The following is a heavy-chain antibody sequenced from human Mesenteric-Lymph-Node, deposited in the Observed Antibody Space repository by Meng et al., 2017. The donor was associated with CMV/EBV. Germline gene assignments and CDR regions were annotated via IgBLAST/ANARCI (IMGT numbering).Heavy chain of an antibody. CDR1: GFTFSRDW. D-gene: IGHD6-25*01. Sequence: GGSLRLSCEVSGFTFSRDWMHWFRQTPGKGPVWVSHISSDGSSTHYTDSLMGRFTISRDNAKNTLYLQMISLRVDDTAVYFCAKILASGKFGMWGQGTMVTVSS. CDR2: ISSDGSST. J-gene: IGHJ3*02. V-gene: IGHV3-74*01. CDR3: AKILASGKFGM.